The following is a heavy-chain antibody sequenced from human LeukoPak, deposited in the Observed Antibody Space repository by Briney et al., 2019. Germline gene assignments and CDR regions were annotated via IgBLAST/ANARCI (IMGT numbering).Heavy chain of an antibody. CDR3: ARGSYGVVKNWFDP. Sequence: ASVKVSCKASGYTFTSYGISWVRQAPGQGLEWMGWISAYNGNTNYAQKLQGRVTMTTDTSTSTAYMELRSLRSDNTAVYYCARGSYGVVKNWFDPWGQGTLVTVSS. D-gene: IGHD3-3*01. V-gene: IGHV1-18*01. J-gene: IGHJ5*02. CDR2: ISAYNGNT. CDR1: GYTFTSYG.